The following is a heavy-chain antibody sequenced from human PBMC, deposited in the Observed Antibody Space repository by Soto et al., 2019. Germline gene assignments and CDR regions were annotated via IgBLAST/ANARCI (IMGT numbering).Heavy chain of an antibody. CDR1: GFTFSSYW. Sequence: EVQLVESGGGSVQSGGSLRLSCAASGFTFSSYWMQWVRQAPGKGLVWVSRINSEGTTTFYADSVKGRFTISRDNAKNTRYLQMNSARAEDTAVYYGGRAPGGTGIVAHWGQGNLVTVSS. J-gene: IGHJ4*02. CDR3: GRAPGGTGIVAH. CDR2: INSEGTTT. V-gene: IGHV3-74*01. D-gene: IGHD7-27*01.